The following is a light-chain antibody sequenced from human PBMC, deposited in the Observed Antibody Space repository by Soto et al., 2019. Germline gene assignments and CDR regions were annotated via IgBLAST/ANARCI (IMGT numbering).Light chain of an antibody. CDR2: GAS. V-gene: IGKV3-15*01. Sequence: EIVMTQSPATLSVSPGERATLSCRASQSVSNNLAWYQQKPGQAPRLLIYGASTRATGIPARFSGSGSGTVFTLTISSLQSEDFAVYYCQQYNNWPVFGQGTKLEIK. J-gene: IGKJ2*01. CDR1: QSVSNN. CDR3: QQYNNWPV.